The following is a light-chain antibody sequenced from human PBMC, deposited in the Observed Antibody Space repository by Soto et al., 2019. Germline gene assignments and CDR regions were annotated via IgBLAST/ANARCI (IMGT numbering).Light chain of an antibody. CDR3: NSCTSTGGLV. J-gene: IGLJ3*02. V-gene: IGLV2-14*03. Sequence: QSVLTQPASVSGSPGQSITISCTGTSTDVGGHDYVSWYQQHPGRAPKLMIFEVNYRPSGVSDRFSGSKSGNTASLTISRLQAEDEADYYCNSCTSTGGLVFGGGTKLTVL. CDR1: STDVGGHDY. CDR2: EVN.